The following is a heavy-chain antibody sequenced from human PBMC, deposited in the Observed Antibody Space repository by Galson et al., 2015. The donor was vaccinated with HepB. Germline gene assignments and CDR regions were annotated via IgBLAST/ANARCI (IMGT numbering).Heavy chain of an antibody. CDR1: GYAFTSYG. CDR2: ISTYNGNT. Sequence: SVKVSCKASGYAFTSYGISWVRQAPGQGLECMGWISTYNGNTNYAQMVQGRVTMTTETSTRTAFMELRSLRSDDTAVYYCARRVSSSGYADPWGQGTLVTVSS. D-gene: IGHD5-12*01. CDR3: ARRVSSSGYADP. J-gene: IGHJ5*02. V-gene: IGHV1-18*04.